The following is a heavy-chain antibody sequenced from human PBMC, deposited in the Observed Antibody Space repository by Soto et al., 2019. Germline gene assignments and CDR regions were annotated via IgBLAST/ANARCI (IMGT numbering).Heavy chain of an antibody. V-gene: IGHV4-61*01. CDR2: IYSSGNT. Sequence: SETLSLTCTVSGDSVSSANSYWSWIRQPPGKGLEWIGYIYSSGNTNCNPSLKRRVTISLDMSKNHFSLKLTSVTAADTAVYYCARGYGRNFDYWGQGTLVTVSS. J-gene: IGHJ4*02. D-gene: IGHD5-18*01. CDR1: GDSVSSANSY. CDR3: ARGYGRNFDY.